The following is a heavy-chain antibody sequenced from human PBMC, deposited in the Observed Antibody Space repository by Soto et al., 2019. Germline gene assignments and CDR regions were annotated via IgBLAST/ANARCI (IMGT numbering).Heavy chain of an antibody. V-gene: IGHV4-34*01. CDR1: GGSFSGYY. CDR3: ARGPGQGGLMVVNANLENWFDP. CDR2: INHSGST. J-gene: IGHJ5*02. D-gene: IGHD2-21*01. Sequence: SETLSLSCAVYGGSFSGYYWSWIRQPPGKGLEWIGEINHSGSTNYNPSLKSRVTISVDTSKNQFSLKLSSVTAADTAVYYCARGPGQGGLMVVNANLENWFDPWGQGTLVT.